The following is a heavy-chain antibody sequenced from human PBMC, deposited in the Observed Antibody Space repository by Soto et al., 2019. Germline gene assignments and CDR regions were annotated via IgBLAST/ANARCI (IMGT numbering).Heavy chain of an antibody. V-gene: IGHV3-53*01. CDR3: AREGFITATTGDY. J-gene: IGHJ4*02. CDR2: IYSGGST. CDR1: GFTVSSNY. D-gene: IGHD1-20*01. Sequence: GGSLRLSCAASGFTVSSNYLSWVRQAPGTGLDWVSVIYSGGSTYYADSVKGRFTISRDNSKNTLYLQMNSLRAEDTAVYYCAREGFITATTGDYWGQGTLVTVSS.